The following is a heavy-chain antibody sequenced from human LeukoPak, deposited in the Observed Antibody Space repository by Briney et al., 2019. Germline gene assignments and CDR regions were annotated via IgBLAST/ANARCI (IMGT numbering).Heavy chain of an antibody. Sequence: GGSLRFSCVASGFTFSSYWINWVRRAPGKGLEWVGNKKQDRSEKYYVDSVKGRLTISRDNARNSMDLQMNSLRGEDTAVYYCARGPPSSGGAYVGDYWGHGTLVTVSS. V-gene: IGHV3-7*01. D-gene: IGHD3-22*01. CDR1: GFTFSSYW. CDR3: ARGPPSSGGAYVGDY. J-gene: IGHJ4*01. CDR2: KKQDRSEK.